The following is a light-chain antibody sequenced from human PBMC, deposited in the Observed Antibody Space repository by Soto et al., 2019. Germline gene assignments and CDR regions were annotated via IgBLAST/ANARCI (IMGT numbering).Light chain of an antibody. Sequence: EIVSTQSPATLSLSPGERATLSCRASQSVSSFLAWYQQKAGQAPRLLIYDASNRASGIPDRFSGAGSGTDFTLTISSLEPDDFAVYYCQQRSTWPPFTFGPGTKVD. V-gene: IGKV3-11*01. CDR3: QQRSTWPPFT. CDR1: QSVSSF. J-gene: IGKJ3*01. CDR2: DAS.